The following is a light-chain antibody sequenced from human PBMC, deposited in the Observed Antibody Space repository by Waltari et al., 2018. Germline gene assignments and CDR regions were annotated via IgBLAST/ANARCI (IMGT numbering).Light chain of an antibody. V-gene: IGKV1-39*01. CDR1: QSISSY. J-gene: IGKJ4*01. CDR3: QQSYSTPPT. CDR2: AAS. Sequence: DIQMTQSPSSLSASVGDRVTITCRASQSISSYLNWYQQKPGKAPKLLIYAASSLQSGVPQSFVGSGSGKDSTPPTTSFKPENFPPSSFQQSYSTPPTFGGGTKVEIK.